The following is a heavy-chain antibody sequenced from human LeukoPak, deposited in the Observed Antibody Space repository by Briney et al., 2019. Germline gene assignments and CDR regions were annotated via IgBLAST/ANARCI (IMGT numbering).Heavy chain of an antibody. D-gene: IGHD5-12*01. V-gene: IGHV3-23*01. CDR3: AKVASGYHFDY. CDR1: GFTFSSYG. Sequence: GGSLRLSCAASGFTFSSYGMSWVRRAPGKGPEWVSGISGSGGNTYYADSVKGRFTISRDNSQNTLYLQMNTLRAEDTAVYYCAKVASGYHFDYWGQGTLVTVSS. CDR2: ISGSGGNT. J-gene: IGHJ4*02.